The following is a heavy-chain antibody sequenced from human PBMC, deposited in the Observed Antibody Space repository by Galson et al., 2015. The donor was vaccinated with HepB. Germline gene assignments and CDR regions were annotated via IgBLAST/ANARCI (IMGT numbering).Heavy chain of an antibody. Sequence: SLRLSCAASGFTFSSYAMHWVRQAPGKGLEWVAVISYDGSNKYYADSVKGRFTISRDNSKNTLYLQMNSLRAEDTAVYYCARDGYGDPGYFDYWGQGTLVTVSS. V-gene: IGHV3-30*04. J-gene: IGHJ4*02. CDR1: GFTFSSYA. CDR3: ARDGYGDPGYFDY. CDR2: ISYDGSNK. D-gene: IGHD3-10*01.